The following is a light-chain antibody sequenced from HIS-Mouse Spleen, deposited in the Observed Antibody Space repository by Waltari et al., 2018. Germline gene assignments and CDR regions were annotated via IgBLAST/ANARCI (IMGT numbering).Light chain of an antibody. J-gene: IGKJ4*01. CDR3: QQDYNLP. V-gene: IGKV3D-7*01. CDR1: QIVSSSY. Sequence: PGERVTLSCRASQIVSSSYLTWYQQKPGQAPRLLIYGASTRATSIPARFSGSGSGTDFTLTISSLQPEDFAVYYCQQDYNLPFGGGTKVEIK. CDR2: GAS.